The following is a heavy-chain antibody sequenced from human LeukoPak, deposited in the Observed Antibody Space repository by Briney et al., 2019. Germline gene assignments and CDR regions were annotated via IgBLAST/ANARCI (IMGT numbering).Heavy chain of an antibody. V-gene: IGHV3-23*01. CDR1: GFTFSSYD. CDR2: ISGSGGST. J-gene: IGHJ4*02. CDR3: AKDRFQVVVAATRYFDY. Sequence: GGSLRLSCAASGFTFSSYDMTWVRQAPGKGLEWVSTISGSGGSTYYADSVKGRFTISRDKSQNTLYLQMNSLRAADTAVYHCAKDRFQVVVAATRYFDYWGQGTLVTVSS. D-gene: IGHD2-15*01.